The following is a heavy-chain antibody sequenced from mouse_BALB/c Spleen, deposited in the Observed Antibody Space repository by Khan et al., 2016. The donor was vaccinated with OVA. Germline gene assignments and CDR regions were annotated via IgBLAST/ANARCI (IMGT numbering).Heavy chain of an antibody. CDR1: GYTFTDFT. Sequence: QVQLKQSGAELVRPGVSVKISCKGSGYTFTDFTMHWVKQSHAKSLEWIGVISTYYGDVTYNQKFKGKATMTVDKSSSTAYMELARLTSEDSAIXAGKRGGGGNRFAYWGQGTLVTVSA. CDR3: KRGGGGNRFAY. D-gene: IGHD6-2*01. CDR2: ISTYYGDV. V-gene: IGHV1S137*01. J-gene: IGHJ3*01.